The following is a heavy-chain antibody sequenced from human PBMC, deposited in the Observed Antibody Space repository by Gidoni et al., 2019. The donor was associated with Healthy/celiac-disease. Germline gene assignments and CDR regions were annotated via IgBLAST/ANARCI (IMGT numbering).Heavy chain of an antibody. CDR2: ISGSGGST. J-gene: IGHJ1*01. CDR1: GFTFSSYA. CDR3: ARDRVYFQH. V-gene: IGHV3-23*01. Sequence: EVQPLESGGGLVQLGGSLSLSWADSGFTFSSYAMGWVRQAPGKGLEWVSAISGSGGSTYYADSVKGRFTISRDNSKNTLYLQMNSLRAEDTAVYYCARDRVYFQHWGQGTLVTVSS.